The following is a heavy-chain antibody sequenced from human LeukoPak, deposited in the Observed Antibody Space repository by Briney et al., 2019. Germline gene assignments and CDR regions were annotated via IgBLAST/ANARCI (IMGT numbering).Heavy chain of an antibody. CDR1: GGSISSYY. CDR3: AREDYCSGGSCYSGYFQH. V-gene: IGHV4-59*01. CDR2: IYYSGTT. D-gene: IGHD2-15*01. Sequence: PSETPSLTCTVSGGSISSYYWSWIRQPPGKGLEWIGYIYYSGTTYYNPSLKSRVTISVDTSKNQFSLKLSSVTAADTAVYYCAREDYCSGGSCYSGYFQHWGQGTLVTVSS. J-gene: IGHJ1*01.